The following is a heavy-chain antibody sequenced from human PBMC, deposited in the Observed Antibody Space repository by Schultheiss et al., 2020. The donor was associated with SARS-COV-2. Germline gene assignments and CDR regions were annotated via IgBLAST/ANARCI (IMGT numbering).Heavy chain of an antibody. Sequence: GESLKISCKASGYTFTGYYMHWVRQAPGQGLEWMGWINPNSGGTNYAQKFQGRVTMTRDTSISTAYMELRSLRSDDTAVYYCARGDQYSSSWYYYYGMDVWGQGTTVTVSS. V-gene: IGHV1-2*02. CDR1: GYTFTGYY. J-gene: IGHJ6*02. CDR3: ARGDQYSSSWYYYYGMDV. CDR2: INPNSGGT. D-gene: IGHD6-13*01.